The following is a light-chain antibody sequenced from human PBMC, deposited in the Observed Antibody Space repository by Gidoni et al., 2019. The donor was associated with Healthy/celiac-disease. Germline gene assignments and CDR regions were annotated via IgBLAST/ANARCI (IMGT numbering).Light chain of an antibody. V-gene: IGLV3-21*02. Sequence: SYVLTQPPSVSVAPGQTARITCGGNNIGSKSVHWYPQKPGQAPVLVVYDASDRPSGIPERFSGSNSGNTATLTISRVEAGDEADYYCQVWDSSSDHPYVVFGGGTKLTVL. CDR3: QVWDSSSDHPYVV. CDR2: DAS. J-gene: IGLJ2*01. CDR1: NIGSKS.